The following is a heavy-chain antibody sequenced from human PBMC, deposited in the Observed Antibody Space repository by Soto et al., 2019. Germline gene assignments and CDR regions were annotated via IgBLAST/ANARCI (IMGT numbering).Heavy chain of an antibody. CDR3: XXLPNPSIVVDPAEIDY. CDR2: ISYDGNNK. J-gene: IGHJ4*02. V-gene: IGHV3-30*03. CDR1: GLTFSRYG. Sequence: QVQLVESGGGVVQPGRSLRLSCAASGLTFSRYGFHWVRQAPGKGLEWVAVISYDGNNKYYADSVKGRFTISRDNSEXXXXXXXXXXXXXXXXXXXXXXLPNPSIVVDPAEIDYWGQGTLVTVSS. D-gene: IGHD2-15*01.